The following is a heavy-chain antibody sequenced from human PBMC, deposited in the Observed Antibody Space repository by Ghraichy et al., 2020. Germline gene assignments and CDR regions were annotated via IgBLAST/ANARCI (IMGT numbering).Heavy chain of an antibody. CDR3: TTKGYSYGKRRHGMDV. J-gene: IGHJ6*02. Sequence: GGSLRLSCAASGFTFSNAWMSWVRQAPGKGLEWVGRIKSKTDGGTTDYAAPVKGRFTISRDDSKNTLYLQMNSLKTEDTAVYYCTTKGYSYGKRRHGMDVWGQGTTVTVSS. CDR2: IKSKTDGGTT. CDR1: GFTFSNAW. V-gene: IGHV3-15*01. D-gene: IGHD5-18*01.